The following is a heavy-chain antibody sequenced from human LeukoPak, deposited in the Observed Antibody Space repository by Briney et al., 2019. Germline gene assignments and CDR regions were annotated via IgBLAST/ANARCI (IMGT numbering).Heavy chain of an antibody. CDR3: ARVLDYGSGSSPD. J-gene: IGHJ4*02. V-gene: IGHV3-11*01. D-gene: IGHD3-10*01. CDR1: GFTFSDYY. Sequence: GGSLRLSCAASGFTFSDYYMSWIRQAPGKGLEWVSYISSSGNTIYYADSVKGRFTISRDNAKNSLYLQMNSLGAEDTAVYYCARVLDYGSGSSPDWGQGTLVTVSS. CDR2: ISSSGNTI.